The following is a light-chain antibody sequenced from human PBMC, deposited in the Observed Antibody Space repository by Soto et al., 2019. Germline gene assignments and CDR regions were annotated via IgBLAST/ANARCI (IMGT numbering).Light chain of an antibody. J-gene: IGKJ1*01. CDR2: GAS. CDR3: QQYATSPGT. Sequence: QSPATLSLSPGERDTRSCRASQSVSSYLAWYQQKPGQAPSLLIFGASSRATGIPDRFSGSGAGTDFTLTISGLEPEDFAVYYCQQYATSPGTFGQGTKV. CDR1: QSVSSY. V-gene: IGKV3-20*01.